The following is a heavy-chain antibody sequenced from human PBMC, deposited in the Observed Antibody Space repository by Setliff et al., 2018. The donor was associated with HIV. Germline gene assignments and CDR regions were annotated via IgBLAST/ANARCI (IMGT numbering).Heavy chain of an antibody. CDR2: IDHSGST. CDR3: ARGRGSSSSWPIDY. Sequence: SETLSLTCAVYGGSFNDYYWTWIRQPPGKGLEWIGEIDHSGSTKYHASLKSRVTISIDTSKNQISLKLSSVTAADTAVYFCARGRGSSSSWPIDYWGQGTPVTVSS. CDR1: GGSFNDYY. D-gene: IGHD6-13*01. V-gene: IGHV4-34*01. J-gene: IGHJ4*02.